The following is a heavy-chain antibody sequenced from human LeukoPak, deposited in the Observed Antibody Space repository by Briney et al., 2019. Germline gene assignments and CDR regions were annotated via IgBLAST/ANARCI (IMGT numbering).Heavy chain of an antibody. V-gene: IGHV5-10-1*01. J-gene: IGHJ4*02. Sequence: GESLKISCKGSGYSFTSYWISWVRQMPGKGLEWMGRIDPSDSYTNYSPSFQGHVTISADKSISTAYLQWSSLKASDTAMHYCARPSSGWYVLDYWGQGTLVTVSS. CDR2: IDPSDSYT. CDR1: GYSFTSYW. CDR3: ARPSSGWYVLDY. D-gene: IGHD6-19*01.